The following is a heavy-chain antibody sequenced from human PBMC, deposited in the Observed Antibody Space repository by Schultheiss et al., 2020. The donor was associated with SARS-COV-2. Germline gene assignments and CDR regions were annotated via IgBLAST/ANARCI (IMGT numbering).Heavy chain of an antibody. J-gene: IGHJ6*02. D-gene: IGHD2-2*01. CDR1: GYTFTGYY. CDR3: ARGDDQLLLDYYYYYGMDV. V-gene: IGHV1-2*02. Sequence: ASVKVSFKASGYTFTGYYMHWVRQAPGQGLEWMGWINPNSGGTNYAQKLQGRVTMTTDTSTSTAYMELRSLRSDDTAVYYCARGDDQLLLDYYYYYGMDVWGQGTTVTVSS. CDR2: INPNSGGT.